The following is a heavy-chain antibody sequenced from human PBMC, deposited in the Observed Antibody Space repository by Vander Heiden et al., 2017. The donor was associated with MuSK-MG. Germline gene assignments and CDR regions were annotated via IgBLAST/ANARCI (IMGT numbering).Heavy chain of an antibody. CDR3: ARDSGSYQTDFDY. J-gene: IGHJ4*02. Sequence: EVQLVESGGGLVQPGGSLRLSCAASGFPFSSYWMSWVRQDPGKGLDWVANIKQDGSEKYYVDSVKGRFTISRDNAKNSLYLQMNSLRAEDTAVYYCARDSGSYQTDFDYWGQGTLVTVSS. V-gene: IGHV3-7*01. D-gene: IGHD1-26*01. CDR2: IKQDGSEK. CDR1: GFPFSSYW.